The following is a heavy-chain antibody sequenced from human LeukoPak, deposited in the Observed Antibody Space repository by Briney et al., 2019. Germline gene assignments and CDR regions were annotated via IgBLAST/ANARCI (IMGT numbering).Heavy chain of an antibody. V-gene: IGHV1-46*01. CDR2: INPSGGST. CDR3: ARNTETTGGLNWFDP. J-gene: IGHJ5*02. Sequence: ASVKVSCKASGYTFTSYYMHWVRQAPGQGLEWMGIINPSGGSTSYAQKFQGRVTMTRDMSTSTVYMELSSLRSEDTAVYYCARNTETTGGLNWFDPWGQGTLVTVSS. D-gene: IGHD4-17*01. CDR1: GYTFTSYY.